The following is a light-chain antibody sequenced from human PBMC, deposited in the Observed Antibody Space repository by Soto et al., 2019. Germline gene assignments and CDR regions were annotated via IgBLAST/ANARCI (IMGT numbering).Light chain of an antibody. J-gene: IGLJ3*02. CDR1: SGSVSTSYY. CDR2: NTD. CDR3: MLYMGSVFWV. Sequence: QAVVTQEPSFSVSPGGTVTLTCGLGSGSVSTSYYPSWHQQTPGQAPRTLIYNTDTRSSGVPDRFSGSILGNKAALTITGAQADDESEYYCMLYMGSVFWVFGGGTKVTVL. V-gene: IGLV8-61*01.